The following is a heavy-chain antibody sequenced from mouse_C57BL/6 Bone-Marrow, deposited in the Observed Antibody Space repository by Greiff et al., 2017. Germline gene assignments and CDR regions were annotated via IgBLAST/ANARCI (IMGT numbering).Heavy chain of an antibody. CDR2: ISSGSSTI. Sequence: EVMLVESGGGLVKPGGSLKLSCAASGFTFSDYGMHWVRQAPEKGLEWVAYISSGSSTIYYADTVKGRFTISRDNAKNILFLQMTSLRSEDTAMYYCASAYAMDYWGQGTSVTVSS. J-gene: IGHJ4*01. CDR1: GFTFSDYG. CDR3: ASAYAMDY. V-gene: IGHV5-17*01.